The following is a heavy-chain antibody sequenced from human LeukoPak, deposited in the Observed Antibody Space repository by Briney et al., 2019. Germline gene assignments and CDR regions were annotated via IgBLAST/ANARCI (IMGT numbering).Heavy chain of an antibody. V-gene: IGHV4-30-2*01. CDR1: GVSISSGDYP. Sequence: SETLSLTCAVSGVSISSGDYPWSWIRQPPGKGLEWIGYIYHSGSTYYNPSLKSRVTLSIETSKNQFSLNLTSVTAADTAVYYCARDFRGVVLNWGRGTQVTVSS. CDR2: IYHSGST. CDR3: ARDFRGVVLN. J-gene: IGHJ4*02. D-gene: IGHD3-10*01.